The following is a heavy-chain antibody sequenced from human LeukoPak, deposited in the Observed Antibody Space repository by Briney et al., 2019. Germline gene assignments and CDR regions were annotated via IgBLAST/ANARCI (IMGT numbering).Heavy chain of an antibody. V-gene: IGHV4-61*02. CDR1: GGSISSGSYY. Sequence: SETLSLTCTVSGGSISSGSYYWSWIRQPAGKGLEWIGRIYTSGSTNYNPSLKSRVTISVDTSKNQFSLKLSSVTAADTAVYYCARDRAYSSSRYAKGNYYYMDVWGKGTTVTVSS. D-gene: IGHD6-13*01. CDR3: ARDRAYSSSRYAKGNYYYMDV. CDR2: IYTSGST. J-gene: IGHJ6*03.